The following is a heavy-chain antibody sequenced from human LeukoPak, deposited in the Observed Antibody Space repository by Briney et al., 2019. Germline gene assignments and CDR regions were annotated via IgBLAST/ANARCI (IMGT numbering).Heavy chain of an antibody. CDR1: GYSISSGYY. V-gene: IGHV4-38-2*02. Sequence: SETLSLTCTVSGYSISSGYYWGWIRQPPGKGLQWIGSIYHSGSTYYNPSLKSRVTISVDTSKNQFSLKLSSVTAADTAVYYCARDSSGYDLRYYYYYYMDVWGKGTTVTVSS. J-gene: IGHJ6*03. CDR3: ARDSSGYDLRYYYYYYMDV. CDR2: IYHSGST. D-gene: IGHD5-12*01.